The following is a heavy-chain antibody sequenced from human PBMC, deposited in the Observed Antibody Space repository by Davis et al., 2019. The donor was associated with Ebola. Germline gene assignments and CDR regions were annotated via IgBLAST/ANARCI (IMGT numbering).Heavy chain of an antibody. D-gene: IGHD3-10*01. Sequence: GGSLRLSCAASGFTFSSYWMSWVRQAPGKGLEWVANIKQDGSEKYYVDSVKGRFTISRDNAKNSLYLQMNSLRAEDTAVYYCARGGGSGSLGYGMDVWGQGTTVTVSS. CDR2: IKQDGSEK. CDR3: ARGGGSGSLGYGMDV. J-gene: IGHJ6*02. CDR1: GFTFSSYW. V-gene: IGHV3-7*01.